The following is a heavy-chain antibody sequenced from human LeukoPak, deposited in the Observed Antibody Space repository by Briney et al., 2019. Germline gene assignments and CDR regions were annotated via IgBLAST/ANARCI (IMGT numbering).Heavy chain of an antibody. Sequence: SETLSLTCTVSGGSISSYYWSWIRQPPGKGLEWIGYIYYSGSTNYNPSLKSRVTISVDTSKNQFSLKLSSVTAADTAVYYCARGTDYDFWSGQTWGYYMDVWGKGTTVTVSS. D-gene: IGHD3-3*01. CDR3: ARGTDYDFWSGQTWGYYMDV. CDR2: IYYSGST. V-gene: IGHV4-59*01. CDR1: GGSISSYY. J-gene: IGHJ6*03.